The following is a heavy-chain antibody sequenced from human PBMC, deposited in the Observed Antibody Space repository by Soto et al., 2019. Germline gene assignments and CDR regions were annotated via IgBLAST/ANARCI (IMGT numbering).Heavy chain of an antibody. Sequence: SETLSLTCTVSGGSISSYYWSWIRQPPGKGLEWIGYIYYSGSTNYNPSLKSRVTISVDTSKNQFSLKLSSVTAADTAVYYCAGFLYDLPKSSGSDYWGQGTLVTVSS. J-gene: IGHJ4*02. CDR3: AGFLYDLPKSSGSDY. D-gene: IGHD3-10*01. CDR1: GGSISSYY. V-gene: IGHV4-59*01. CDR2: IYYSGST.